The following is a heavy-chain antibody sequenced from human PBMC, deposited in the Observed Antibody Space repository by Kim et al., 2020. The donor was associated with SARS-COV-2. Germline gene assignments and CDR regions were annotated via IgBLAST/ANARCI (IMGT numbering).Heavy chain of an antibody. V-gene: IGHV3-74*01. Sequence: GGSLRLSCAASGSTFSSYWMHWVRQAPGKGLVCVSRINADGTTTNYADSVKGRFTISRDNAKNTLYLQMNSLRAEDTAAYYCARGDGSDHDYWGQGTLVT. CDR3: ARGDGSDHDY. CDR1: GSTFSSYW. J-gene: IGHJ4*02. CDR2: INADGTTT. D-gene: IGHD1-26*01.